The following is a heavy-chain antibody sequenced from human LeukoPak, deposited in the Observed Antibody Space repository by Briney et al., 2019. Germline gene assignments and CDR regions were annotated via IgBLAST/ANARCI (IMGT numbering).Heavy chain of an antibody. V-gene: IGHV3-64*01. J-gene: IGHJ3*02. CDR2: ISSNGGST. CDR1: GFTFSSYA. Sequence: GGSLRLSCAASGFTFSSYAMHWVRQAPGKGLEYVSAISSNGGSTYYANSVKGRFTISRDNSKNTLYLQMGSLRAEDMAVYYCARAYGDNVDDAFDIWGQGTMVTVSS. D-gene: IGHD4-17*01. CDR3: ARAYGDNVDDAFDI.